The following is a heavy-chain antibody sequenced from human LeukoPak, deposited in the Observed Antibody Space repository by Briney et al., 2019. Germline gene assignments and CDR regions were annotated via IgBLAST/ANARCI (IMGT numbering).Heavy chain of an antibody. CDR3: AGGGVVRGVIRSRDYFDY. D-gene: IGHD3-10*01. V-gene: IGHV4-59*01. J-gene: IGHJ4*02. CDR1: GGPISSYY. Sequence: SETLSLTCTVSGGPISSYYWSWIRQPPGKGLEWIGYIYYSGSTNYNPSLKSRVTISVGTSKNQFSLKLSSVTAADTAVYYCAGGGVVRGVIRSRDYFDYWGQGTLVTVSS. CDR2: IYYSGST.